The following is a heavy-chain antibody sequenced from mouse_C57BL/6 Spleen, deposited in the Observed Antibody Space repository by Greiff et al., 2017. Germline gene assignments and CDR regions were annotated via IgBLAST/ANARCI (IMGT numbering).Heavy chain of an antibody. CDR3: AREGEAQALDY. CDR2: IDPSDSST. V-gene: IGHV1-50*01. CDR1: GYTFTSYW. Sequence: QVQLQQPGAELVKPGASVKLSCKASGYTFTSYWMQWVKQRPGQGLEWIGEIDPSDSSTNYNPKFKGKATLTVDTSSSTAYMQLSSLTTEDSAVYYGAREGEAQALDYWGQGTTLTVSS. J-gene: IGHJ2*01. D-gene: IGHD3-2*02.